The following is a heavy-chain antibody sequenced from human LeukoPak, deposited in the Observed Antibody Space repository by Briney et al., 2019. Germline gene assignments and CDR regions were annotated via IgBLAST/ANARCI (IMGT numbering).Heavy chain of an antibody. CDR1: GFSLSTGGMC. Sequence: SGPTLVNPTQTLTLTCTFSGFSLSTGGMCVSWIRQPPGKALEWLALIDWDDDKYYSTSLKTSLTISKHTSKNQVVLTMTNMDPVDTAPYYCARAPYGSGASIPYFDYWGQGTLVTVSS. V-gene: IGHV2-70*01. CDR3: ARAPYGSGASIPYFDY. J-gene: IGHJ4*02. D-gene: IGHD3-10*01. CDR2: IDWDDDK.